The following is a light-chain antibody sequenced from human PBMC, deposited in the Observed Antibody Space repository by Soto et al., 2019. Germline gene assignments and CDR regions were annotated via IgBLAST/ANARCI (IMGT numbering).Light chain of an antibody. J-gene: IGKJ2*01. Sequence: DIPLTQSPSFLSASVGDRVTITCRASQGINIFLAWFQQKPGKAPNLLISAASTLQSGVPSRFSGSGSETEFTLTITSLQPEDSATYYCQQRNSYPRTFGQGPKVEIK. CDR3: QQRNSYPRT. CDR1: QGINIF. CDR2: AAS. V-gene: IGKV1-9*01.